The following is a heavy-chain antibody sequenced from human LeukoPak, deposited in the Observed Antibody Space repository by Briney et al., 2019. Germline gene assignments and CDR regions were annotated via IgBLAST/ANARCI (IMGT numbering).Heavy chain of an antibody. D-gene: IGHD1-26*01. Sequence: SETLSLTCTVSGGSISSSSYYWGWIRQPPGKGLEWIGSIYYSGSTYYNPSLKSRVTISVDTSKNQVSLKLSSVTAADTAVYYCARSKSVVGATLPYFDYWGQGTLVTVSS. J-gene: IGHJ4*02. CDR3: ARSKSVVGATLPYFDY. V-gene: IGHV4-39*07. CDR2: IYYSGST. CDR1: GGSISSSSYY.